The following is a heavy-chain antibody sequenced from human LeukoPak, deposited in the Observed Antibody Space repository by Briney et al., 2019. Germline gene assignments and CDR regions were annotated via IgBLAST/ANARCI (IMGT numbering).Heavy chain of an antibody. V-gene: IGHV3-23*01. CDR3: ARGRSANSGYQDY. D-gene: IGHD3-22*01. CDR1: GFTFTSYA. Sequence: PGGSLRLSCAASGFTFTSYAMTWVRQAPGKGLEWVSGISGRDDSTDYADSVKGRFTNSRDNSKDTLYLQMNSLRAEDTAVYFCARGRSANSGYQDYWGQGTLVTVSS. J-gene: IGHJ4*02. CDR2: ISGRDDST.